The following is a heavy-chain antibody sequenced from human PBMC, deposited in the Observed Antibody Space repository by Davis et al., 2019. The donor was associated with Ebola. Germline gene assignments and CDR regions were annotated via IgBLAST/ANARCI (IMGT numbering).Heavy chain of an antibody. D-gene: IGHD4-17*01. V-gene: IGHV1-2*06. CDR3: TRDDTVPFDY. CDR1: GYTFTGYY. Sequence: AASVKVSCKASGYTFTGYYMHWVRQAPGQGPEWMGRINPNNGGTNYAQKFQGRVTMTRDTSISTAYMELSRLRSDDTAVYYCTRDDTVPFDYWGQGTLVTVSS. CDR2: INPNNGGT. J-gene: IGHJ4*02.